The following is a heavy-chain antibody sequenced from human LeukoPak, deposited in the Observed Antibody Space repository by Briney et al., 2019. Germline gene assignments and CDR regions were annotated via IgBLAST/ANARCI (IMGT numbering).Heavy chain of an antibody. Sequence: PSETLSLTCTVSGGSISSYYWSWIRQPPGKGLEWIGYIYYSGSTNYNPSLKSRVTISVDTSKNQFSLKPSSVTAADTAVYYCARDQDGLDYSGQGTLVTVSS. CDR1: GGSISSYY. CDR3: ARDQDGLDY. V-gene: IGHV4-59*01. CDR2: IYYSGST. J-gene: IGHJ4*02. D-gene: IGHD2-15*01.